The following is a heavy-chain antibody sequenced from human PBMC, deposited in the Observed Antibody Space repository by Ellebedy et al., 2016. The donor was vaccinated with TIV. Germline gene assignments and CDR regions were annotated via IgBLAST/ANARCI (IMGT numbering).Heavy chain of an antibody. CDR1: GGSFSGYY. Sequence: MPSETLSLTCAVYGGSFSGYYWSWIRQPPGKGLEWIGEINHSGSTNYNPSLKSPVTISVDTSKNQFSLKLSSVTAADTAVYYCARQKRITMVRGVILVWFDPWGQGTLVTVSS. D-gene: IGHD3-10*01. J-gene: IGHJ5*02. V-gene: IGHV4-34*01. CDR2: INHSGST. CDR3: ARQKRITMVRGVILVWFDP.